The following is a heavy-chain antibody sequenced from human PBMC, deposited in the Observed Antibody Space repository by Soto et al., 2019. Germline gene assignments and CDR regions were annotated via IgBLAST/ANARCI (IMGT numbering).Heavy chain of an antibody. D-gene: IGHD5-12*01. CDR3: ARSLVRIVATSTNRFAFDP. CDR1: GYTFTGYY. CDR2: INPNSGGT. J-gene: IGHJ5*02. V-gene: IGHV1-2*04. Sequence: GASVKVSCKASGYTFTGYYMHWVRQAPGQGLEWMGWINPNSGGTNYAQKFQGWVTMTRDTSISTAYMELSRLRSDDTAVYYCARSLVRIVATSTNRFAFDPWGKGTLVTV.